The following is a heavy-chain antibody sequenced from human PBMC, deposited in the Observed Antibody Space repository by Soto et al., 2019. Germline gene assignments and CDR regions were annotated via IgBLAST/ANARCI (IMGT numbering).Heavy chain of an antibody. V-gene: IGHV3-48*02. J-gene: IGHJ4*02. Sequence: ESGGGLVQPGGSLRLSCAASGFTFSSYSLNWVRQAPGKGLEWVSYITSSGTIVYYADSVRGRFTISRDNAKNSLYLQMNSLRDDDTAVYYCARGSSNWAHYFDFWGQGTLVTVSS. CDR2: ITSSGTIV. CDR1: GFTFSSYS. CDR3: ARGSSNWAHYFDF. D-gene: IGHD6-13*01.